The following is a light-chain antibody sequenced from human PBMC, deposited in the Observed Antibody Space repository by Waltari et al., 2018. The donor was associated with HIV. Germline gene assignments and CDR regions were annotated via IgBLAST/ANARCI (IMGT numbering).Light chain of an antibody. J-gene: IGLJ2*01. CDR3: CSYSDSGTIL. CDR2: DVT. CDR1: SRDIGSFDY. Sequence: SALTQPASVSGSPGQSITISCLGASRDIGSFDYVPWYQQHPDKAPTLILDDVTYRPSGVSGRFSGSRSGSMASLTISGLQPEDEADYFCCSYSDSGTILFGGGTRVTVL. V-gene: IGLV2-14*03.